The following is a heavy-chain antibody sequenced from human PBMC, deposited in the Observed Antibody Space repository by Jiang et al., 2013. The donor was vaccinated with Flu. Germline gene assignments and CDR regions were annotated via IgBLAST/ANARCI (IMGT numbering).Heavy chain of an antibody. V-gene: IGHV3-64D*06. J-gene: IGHJ6*02. Sequence: SGFTFSSYAMHWVRQAPGKGLEYVSAISSNGGSTYYADSVKGRFSISRDNSKNTLYLQMSSLRAEDTAVYYCGLDTAMVKYYYGMDVWGQGTTVTVSS. D-gene: IGHD5-18*01. CDR2: ISSNGGST. CDR1: GFTFSSYA. CDR3: GLDTAMVKYYYGMDV.